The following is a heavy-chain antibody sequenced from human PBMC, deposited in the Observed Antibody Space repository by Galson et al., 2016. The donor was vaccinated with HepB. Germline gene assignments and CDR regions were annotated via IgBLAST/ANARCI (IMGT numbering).Heavy chain of an antibody. CDR2: ISRSGDST. CDR3: VQGSPAQAV. CDR1: GFPFSNYG. Sequence: SLRLSCAASGFPFSNYGMTWVRQAPGKGLEVVSSISRSGDSTDYADSVKGRFTISRDNYKNTLSLQMNRPTADDTAIYYCVQGSPAQAVWGKGTTVTVSS. J-gene: IGHJ6*04. D-gene: IGHD1-26*01. V-gene: IGHV3-23*01.